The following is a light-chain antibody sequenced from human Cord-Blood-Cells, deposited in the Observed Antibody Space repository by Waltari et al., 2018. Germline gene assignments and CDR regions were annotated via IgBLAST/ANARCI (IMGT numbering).Light chain of an antibody. CDR2: DVS. J-gene: IGLJ3*02. CDR3: SSYTSSSTLV. CDR1: SSDVGGYNY. Sequence: QSALTQPASVSGPPGPSLTISRPGTSSDVGGYNYVSWYQQHPGKAPKLMIYDVSKRPSGVSNRCSGSKSGNMASLTISGLQAEDEADYYCSSYTSSSTLVFGGGTKLTVL. V-gene: IGLV2-14*03.